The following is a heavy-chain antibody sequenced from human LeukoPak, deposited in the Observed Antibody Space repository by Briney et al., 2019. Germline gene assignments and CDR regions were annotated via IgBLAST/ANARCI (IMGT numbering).Heavy chain of an antibody. J-gene: IGHJ4*02. CDR3: ARDRVEEVAAAGTGY. Sequence: ASVKVSCKASGGTFSSYAISWVRQAPGQGLEWMGRIIPIFGTANYAQKFQGRVTITADKSTSTAYMELSSLRSEDTAVYYCARDRVEEVAAAGTGYWGRGTLVTVSS. CDR2: IIPIFGTA. CDR1: GGTFSSYA. V-gene: IGHV1-69*06. D-gene: IGHD6-13*01.